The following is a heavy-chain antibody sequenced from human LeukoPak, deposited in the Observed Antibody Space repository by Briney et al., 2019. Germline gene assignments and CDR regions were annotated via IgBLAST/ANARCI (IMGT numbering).Heavy chain of an antibody. J-gene: IGHJ4*02. CDR1: GYTFTNFG. D-gene: IGHD3-22*01. CDR2: IAPYNGDT. Sequence: ASVRVSCKASGYTFTNFGITWARQAPGQGLEWMGWIAPYNGDTHYTQSLQDRVTMTTDTSTSTAYMELRSLRSDDTAVYYCASRNYYDTTGYYQFYFDYWGQGTLVTVSS. V-gene: IGHV1-18*01. CDR3: ASRNYYDTTGYYQFYFDY.